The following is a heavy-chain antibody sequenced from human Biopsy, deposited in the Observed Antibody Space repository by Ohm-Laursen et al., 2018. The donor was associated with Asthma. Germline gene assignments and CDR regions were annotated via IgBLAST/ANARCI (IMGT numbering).Heavy chain of an antibody. CDR3: ARAVDYSHYYGIDV. V-gene: IGHV1-18*01. CDR2: ISVYNGNT. CDR1: GGTFSTHD. Sequence: ASVKVSCKVSGGTFSTHDITWVRQAPGQGLEWMGWISVYNGNTKVAQKLQDRVTMITDTSTGTAYMELRSLRSDDTAVYFCARAVDYSHYYGIDVWGQGTTVTVS. D-gene: IGHD3-10*01. J-gene: IGHJ6*02.